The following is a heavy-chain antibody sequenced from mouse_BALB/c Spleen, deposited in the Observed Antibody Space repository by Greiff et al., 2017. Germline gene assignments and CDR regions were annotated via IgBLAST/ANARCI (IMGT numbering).Heavy chain of an antibody. D-gene: IGHD2-1*01. Sequence: VQLKESGGGLVKPGGSLKLSCAASGFTFSSYAMSWVRQTPEKRLEWVATISSGGSYTYYPDSVKGRFTISRDNAKNTLYLQMSSLRSEDTAMYYCARSHGNYEEVFAYWGQGTLVTVSA. CDR2: ISSGGSYT. CDR3: ARSHGNYEEVFAY. J-gene: IGHJ3*01. V-gene: IGHV5-9-3*01. CDR1: GFTFSSYA.